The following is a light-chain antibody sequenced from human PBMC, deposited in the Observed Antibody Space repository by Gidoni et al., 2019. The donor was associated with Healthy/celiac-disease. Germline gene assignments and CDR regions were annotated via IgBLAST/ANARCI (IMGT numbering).Light chain of an antibody. Sequence: SYVLTQPPSVSVAPGKTARITCGGNNIGSKSVHWYQQKPGRAPVLVVYDDSDRPSGIPERFSGSNSGNTATLTISRVEAGDEADYYCQVWDSSSDHSWVFGTGTKVTVL. CDR3: QVWDSSSDHSWV. J-gene: IGLJ1*01. CDR2: DDS. CDR1: NIGSKS. V-gene: IGLV3-21*03.